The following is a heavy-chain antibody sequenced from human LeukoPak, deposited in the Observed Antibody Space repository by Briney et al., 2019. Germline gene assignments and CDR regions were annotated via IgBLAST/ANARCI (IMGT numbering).Heavy chain of an antibody. V-gene: IGHV3-23*01. CDR1: GFTFSSYA. CDR3: ARSEYYYDSSGYLGAFDI. J-gene: IGHJ3*02. CDR2: ISGSGGST. D-gene: IGHD3-22*01. Sequence: QSGGSLRLSCAASGFTFSSYAMSWVRQAPGKGLEWVSAISGSGGSTYYADSVKGRFTISRDNAKNSLYLQMNSLRDEDTAVYYCARSEYYYDSSGYLGAFDIWGQGTMVTVSS.